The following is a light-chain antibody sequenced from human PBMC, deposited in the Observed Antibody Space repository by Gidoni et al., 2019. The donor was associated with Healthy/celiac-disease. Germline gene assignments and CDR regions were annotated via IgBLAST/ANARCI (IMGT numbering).Light chain of an antibody. CDR3: QQYGSSRLT. Sequence: EIVLTQSPCTLSLSPGERATLSCRASQSVSSSYLAWYQQKPGQAPRLPIYGASSRATGIPDRFSGSGSGTDFTLTISRLEPEDFAVYYCQQYGSSRLTFGGGTKVEIK. V-gene: IGKV3-20*01. CDR1: QSVSSSY. J-gene: IGKJ4*01. CDR2: GAS.